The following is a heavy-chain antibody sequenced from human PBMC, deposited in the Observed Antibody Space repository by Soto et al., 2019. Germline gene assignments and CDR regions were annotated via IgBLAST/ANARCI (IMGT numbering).Heavy chain of an antibody. V-gene: IGHV3-64*01. CDR3: AARYCSSTSCFHFDY. CDR2: ISSSGAST. J-gene: IGHJ4*02. CDR1: GFTCSTYG. D-gene: IGHD2-2*01. Sequence: GVLRLSCAASGFTCSTYGMHWVRQAPGKGLEYVSAISSSGASTYYANSVKGRFTISRDNSKNTLYLQMGSLRPEDMAVYYCAARYCSSTSCFHFDYWGRGTLVTSPQ.